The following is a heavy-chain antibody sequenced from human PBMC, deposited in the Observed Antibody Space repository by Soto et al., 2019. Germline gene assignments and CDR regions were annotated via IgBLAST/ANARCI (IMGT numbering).Heavy chain of an antibody. Sequence: QVQLQESGPGLVKPSETLSLTCTFSGDSTSTYSWNWIRQPAGKGLEWIGRIYTTGTSNYNPSLWSRIAISVDTSKNQFFLKLSSVTAADTAVDYCAGAAYNYGPFDSWGQGTLVTVSS. V-gene: IGHV4-4*07. CDR3: AGAAYNYGPFDS. CDR2: IYTTGTS. J-gene: IGHJ4*02. D-gene: IGHD5-18*01. CDR1: GDSTSTYS.